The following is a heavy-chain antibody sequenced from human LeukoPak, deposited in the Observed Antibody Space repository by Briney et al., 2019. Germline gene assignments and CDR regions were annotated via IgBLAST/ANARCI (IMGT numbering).Heavy chain of an antibody. V-gene: IGHV3-33*01. J-gene: IGHJ4*02. CDR2: IWYDGSKK. CDR3: ARYLSAYDLWF. Sequence: GGSLRLSCAESGFTFSSNGMRWVRQAPGKGLEWGAVIWYDGSKKYYVDSVKGGFTTSRDNAKSTLYLQMDRLRVEDTAVYYCARYLSAYDLWFWGQGTLVTVSS. D-gene: IGHD3-3*01. CDR1: GFTFSSNG.